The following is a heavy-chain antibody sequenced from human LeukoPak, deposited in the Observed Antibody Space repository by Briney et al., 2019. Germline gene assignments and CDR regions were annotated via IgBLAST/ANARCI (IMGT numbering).Heavy chain of an antibody. V-gene: IGHV3-72*01. Sequence: GGSLRLSCAVSGFTFSDLYLDWVRQAPGKGLEWVGRTKNKVNSYTIEYAASVKGRFTISRDDSKNSLDLQMNSLNTEDTAVYYCTGGEGRRYWGQGTLVTVSS. CDR3: TGGEGRRY. D-gene: IGHD1-14*01. CDR2: TKNKVNSYTI. CDR1: GFTFSDLY. J-gene: IGHJ4*02.